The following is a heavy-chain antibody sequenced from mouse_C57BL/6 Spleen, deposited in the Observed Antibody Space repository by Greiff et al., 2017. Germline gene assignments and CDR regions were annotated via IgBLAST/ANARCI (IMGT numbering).Heavy chain of an antibody. D-gene: IGHD2-4*01. CDR2: INPNNGGT. Sequence: EVQLVESGPELVKPGASVKMSCKASGYTFTDYNMHWVKQSHGKSLEWIGYINPNNGGTSYNQKFKGKATLTVNKSSSTAYMELRSLTSEDSAVYYCARDYDGAWFAYWGQGTLVTVSA. CDR3: ARDYDGAWFAY. V-gene: IGHV1-22*01. CDR1: GYTFTDYN. J-gene: IGHJ3*01.